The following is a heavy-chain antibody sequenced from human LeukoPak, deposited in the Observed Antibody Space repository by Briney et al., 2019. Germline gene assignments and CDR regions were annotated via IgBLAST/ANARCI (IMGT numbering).Heavy chain of an antibody. CDR2: FDPEDGET. Sequence: GASVKVSCKASGYALTSYAMHWVRQAPGQRLEWMGGFDPEDGETIYAQKFQGRVTITADESTSTAYMELSSLRSEDTAVYYCARENYGFWSGYFDYWGQGTLVTVSS. CDR1: GYALTSYA. V-gene: IGHV1-3*01. CDR3: ARENYGFWSGYFDY. J-gene: IGHJ4*02. D-gene: IGHD3-3*01.